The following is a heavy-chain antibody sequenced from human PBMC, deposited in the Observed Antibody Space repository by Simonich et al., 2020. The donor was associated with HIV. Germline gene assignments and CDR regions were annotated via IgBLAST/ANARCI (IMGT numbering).Heavy chain of an antibody. CDR2: INHSEST. CDR3: AREPGDDYGDYLPLYYYYMDV. Sequence: QVQLQQWGAGLLKPSETLSLTCAVYGGSFSGYYWSWIRQPPGKGLEWIGEINHSESTNYNPSLKIRVTISVETSKNQFSLKLRSVTAADTAVYYCAREPGDDYGDYLPLYYYYMDVWGKGTTVTVSS. CDR1: GGSFSGYY. V-gene: IGHV4-34*01. D-gene: IGHD4-17*01. J-gene: IGHJ6*03.